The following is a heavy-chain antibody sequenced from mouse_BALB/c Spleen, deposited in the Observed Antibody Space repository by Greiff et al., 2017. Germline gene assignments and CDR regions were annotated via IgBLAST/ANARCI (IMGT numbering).Heavy chain of an antibody. CDR3: TRYGNYYAMDY. J-gene: IGHJ4*01. Sequence: VQLQQSGAELVKPGASVKLSCKASGYTFTSYYMYWVKQRPGQGLEWIGEINPSNGGTNFNEKFKSKATLTVDKSSSTAYMQLSSLTSEDSAVYYYTRYGNYYAMDYWGQGTSVTVSS. CDR2: INPSNGGT. V-gene: IGHV1S81*02. D-gene: IGHD2-1*01. CDR1: GYTFTSYY.